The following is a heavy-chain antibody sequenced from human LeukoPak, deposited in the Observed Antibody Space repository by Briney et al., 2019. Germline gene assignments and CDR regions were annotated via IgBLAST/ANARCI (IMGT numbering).Heavy chain of an antibody. CDR1: RGSISSYH. Sequence: SETLSLTCIVSRGSISSYHWSWIRQPPGKGLEWIGYLYHGGSTNYNPSLKSRVTISGDTSKNHFSLNLSSVTAADTAMYYCARGRDSSSWYVHYFDYWGQGTLVTVSS. CDR2: LYHGGST. CDR3: ARGRDSSSWYVHYFDY. J-gene: IGHJ4*02. V-gene: IGHV4-59*01. D-gene: IGHD6-13*01.